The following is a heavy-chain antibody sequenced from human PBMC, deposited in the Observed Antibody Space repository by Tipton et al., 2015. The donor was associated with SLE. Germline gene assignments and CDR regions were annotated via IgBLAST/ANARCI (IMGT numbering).Heavy chain of an antibody. CDR1: GFTFSSDW. CDR2: INNDGTRT. J-gene: IGHJ4*02. CDR3: VKAQGPYYDSLTGHITSFYFDY. Sequence: GSLRLSCAASGFTFSSDWIHWVRQAPGKGLVWVSLINNDGTRTSYADSVKGRFTISRDNVRNTLYLQMSSLRADDTAVYYCVKAQGPYYDSLTGHITSFYFDYWGQGTLVPVSS. V-gene: IGHV3-74*01. D-gene: IGHD3-9*01.